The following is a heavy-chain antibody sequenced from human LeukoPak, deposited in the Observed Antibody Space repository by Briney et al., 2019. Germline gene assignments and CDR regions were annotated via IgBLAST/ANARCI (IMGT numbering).Heavy chain of an antibody. CDR2: INAGNGNT. CDR1: GYTFTSYA. J-gene: IGHJ4*02. D-gene: IGHD3-22*01. CDR3: ITMIAVDVWSVGY. V-gene: IGHV1-3*01. Sequence: ASVKASCKASGYTFTSYAMHWVRQAPGQRLEWKGWINAGNGNTKYSQKFQGRVTITRDTSASTAHMELSSLRSEDTAVYYCITMIAVDVWSVGYWGQGTLVTVSS.